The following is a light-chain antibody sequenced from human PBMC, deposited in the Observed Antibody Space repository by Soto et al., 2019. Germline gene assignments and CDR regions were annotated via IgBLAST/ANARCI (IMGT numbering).Light chain of an antibody. Sequence: DIQMSQTPSTXAXXVXXXXXXXXRASQSISSWLAWYQRKPGKAPRFLIYYASSLESGVPSRFSGSGSATEYTLTISSLQPDDFATYYCQQYNNSPWTFGQGTKVDIK. CDR3: QQYNNSPWT. J-gene: IGKJ1*01. CDR1: QSISSW. CDR2: YAS. V-gene: IGKV1-5*01.